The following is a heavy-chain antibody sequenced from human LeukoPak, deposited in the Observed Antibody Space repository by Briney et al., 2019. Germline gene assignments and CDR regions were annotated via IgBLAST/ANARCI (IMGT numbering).Heavy chain of an antibody. CDR1: GFTFSSNG. CDR3: AKDTMIVVVSVGIDY. D-gene: IGHD3-22*01. V-gene: IGHV3-30*02. Sequence: TGGSLRLSCAASGFTFSSNGMHWVRQAPGKGLEWVAFIRYDGSNKYYADSVKGRFTISRDNSKNTLYLQMNSLRAEDTAVYYCAKDTMIVVVSVGIDYWGQGTLVTVSS. CDR2: IRYDGSNK. J-gene: IGHJ4*02.